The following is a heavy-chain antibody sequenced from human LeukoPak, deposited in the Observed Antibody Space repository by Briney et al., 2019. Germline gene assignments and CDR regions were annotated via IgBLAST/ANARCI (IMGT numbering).Heavy chain of an antibody. D-gene: IGHD2-15*01. CDR3: AKVKDIVVVVAATLDY. V-gene: IGHV3-30*18. J-gene: IGHJ4*02. Sequence: GGSLRLSCAASGFTFSSYGMHWVRQAPGKGLEWVAVISYDGSNKYYADSVKGRFTISRDNSKNTLYLQMNSLRAEDTAVYYCAKVKDIVVVVAATLDYWGQGTLVTVSS. CDR1: GFTFSSYG. CDR2: ISYDGSNK.